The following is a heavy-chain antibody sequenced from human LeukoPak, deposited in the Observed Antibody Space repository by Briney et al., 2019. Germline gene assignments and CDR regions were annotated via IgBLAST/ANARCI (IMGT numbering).Heavy chain of an antibody. Sequence: GGSLRLSCAASGFTFSSYAMSWVRQAPGKGLEWVSAISGSGGSTYYADSVKGRFTISRDNSKNTLYLQMDSLRAEDTAVYYCAKAIPLIWFGGYFDYWGQGTLVTVSS. J-gene: IGHJ4*02. D-gene: IGHD3-10*01. CDR3: AKAIPLIWFGGYFDY. CDR2: ISGSGGST. V-gene: IGHV3-23*01. CDR1: GFTFSSYA.